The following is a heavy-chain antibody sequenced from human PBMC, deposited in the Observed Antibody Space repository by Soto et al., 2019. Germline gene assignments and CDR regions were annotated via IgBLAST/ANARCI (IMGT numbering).Heavy chain of an antibody. Sequence: EVQLVESGGGLVQPGESLRLSCAASGFTFSDHYMDWVRQAPGKGLEWVGRIRNKANSYTTKYAASVKGRFTVSRDDSKNSLYLQMDSLKPEDTAVYYCARASTTVTNWYFDLWGRGTLVTVSA. V-gene: IGHV3-72*01. CDR2: IRNKANSYTT. CDR1: GFTFSDHY. D-gene: IGHD4-17*01. CDR3: ARASTTVTNWYFDL. J-gene: IGHJ2*01.